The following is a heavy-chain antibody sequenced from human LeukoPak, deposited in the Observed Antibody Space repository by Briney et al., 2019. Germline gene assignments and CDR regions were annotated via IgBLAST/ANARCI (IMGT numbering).Heavy chain of an antibody. V-gene: IGHV1-69*01. Sequence: GSSVKVSCKASGGTFSSYAISWVRQAPGQGLEWMGGIIPIFGTANYAQKFQGRVTITADESTSKAYMELSSQRSEDTAVYYCARDYGGNLDAFDIWGQGTMVTVSS. J-gene: IGHJ3*02. CDR1: GGTFSSYA. CDR3: ARDYGGNLDAFDI. D-gene: IGHD4-23*01. CDR2: IIPIFGTA.